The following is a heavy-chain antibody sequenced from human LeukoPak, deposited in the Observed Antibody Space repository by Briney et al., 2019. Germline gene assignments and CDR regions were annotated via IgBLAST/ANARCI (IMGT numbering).Heavy chain of an antibody. J-gene: IGHJ4*02. D-gene: IGHD1-26*01. CDR3: ANSFDY. Sequence: GGSLRLSCAASGFSFSDYTMNWVRQAPGKGLEWVSSISSGSSYIYYADSVKGRFTISRDNARNSLYLQMNSLRAEDTAVYYCANSFDYWGQGTLVTVSS. CDR2: ISSGSSYI. CDR1: GFSFSDYT. V-gene: IGHV3-21*04.